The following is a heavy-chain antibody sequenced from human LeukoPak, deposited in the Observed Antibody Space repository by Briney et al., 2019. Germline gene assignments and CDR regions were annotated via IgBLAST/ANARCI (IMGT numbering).Heavy chain of an antibody. CDR2: MSAYNGNT. Sequence: ASVKVSCKASGYTFTIYGISWVRQAPGQGLECVGWMSAYNGNTNYAQKLQGRVTMTTDTSTSTAYMELRSLRSDDTAVYYCARGPSGSWLLGGNYYYYYGMDVWGQGTTVTVSS. V-gene: IGHV1-18*01. J-gene: IGHJ6*02. D-gene: IGHD5-12*01. CDR3: ARGPSGSWLLGGNYYYYYGMDV. CDR1: GYTFTIYG.